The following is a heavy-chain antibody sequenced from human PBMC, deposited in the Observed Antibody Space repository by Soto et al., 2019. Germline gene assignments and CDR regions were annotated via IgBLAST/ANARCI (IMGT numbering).Heavy chain of an antibody. Sequence: QVQLVESGGGVVQPGRSLRLSCAASGFTFSSYGMHWVRQAPGKGLEWVAVISYDGSNKYYADSVKGRFTISRDNSKNTLYLQMTSLRAEDTAVYSCAKGSKSYCGMDVWGQGTTVTVSS. CDR3: AKGSKSYCGMDV. CDR1: GFTFSSYG. J-gene: IGHJ6*02. V-gene: IGHV3-30*18. CDR2: ISYDGSNK.